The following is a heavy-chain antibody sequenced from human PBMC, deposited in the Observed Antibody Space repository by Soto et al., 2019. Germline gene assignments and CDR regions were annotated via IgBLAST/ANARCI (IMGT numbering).Heavy chain of an antibody. CDR3: AKRAGDGYLDY. CDR1: GFTFSSYA. V-gene: IGHV3-23*01. Sequence: EVQLLESGGGLVQPGETLRLSCAASGFTFSSYAMNWVRQAPGKGPEWVSFISGAGDSTYYADSVKGRFTISRDNSRNTLYLQMNSLRAEDTAIYYCAKRAGDGYLDYWGQGTLVIVSS. CDR2: ISGAGDST. J-gene: IGHJ4*02. D-gene: IGHD4-17*01.